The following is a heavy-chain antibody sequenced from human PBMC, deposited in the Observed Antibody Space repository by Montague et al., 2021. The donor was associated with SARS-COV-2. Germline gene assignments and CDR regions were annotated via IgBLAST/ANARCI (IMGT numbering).Heavy chain of an antibody. V-gene: IGHV4-59*01. CDR3: ARGGGWKRHFDY. CDR1: GGSINNYY. J-gene: IGHJ4*02. CDR2: IYYTEST. D-gene: IGHD4-23*01. Sequence: SETLSLTCNVSGGSINNYYWSWIRQSPGRGLEWIGYIYYTESTTCNPSLDSRVTISLDTSRDLVSLELRSLTAADTAVYYCARGGGWKRHFDYWGQGTLVAVSS.